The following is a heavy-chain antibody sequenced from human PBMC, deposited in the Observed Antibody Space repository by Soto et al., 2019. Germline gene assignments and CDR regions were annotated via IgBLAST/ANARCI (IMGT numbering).Heavy chain of an antibody. Sequence: LSLTCAVYGGSFSGYYWSWIRQPPGKGLEWIGEINHSGSTNYNPSLKSRVTISVDTSKNQFSLKLSSVTAADTAVYYCARQGSRYYYYYYGMDVWGQGTTVTSP. CDR2: INHSGST. J-gene: IGHJ6*02. CDR3: ARQGSRYYYYYYGMDV. CDR1: GGSFSGYY. V-gene: IGHV4-34*01.